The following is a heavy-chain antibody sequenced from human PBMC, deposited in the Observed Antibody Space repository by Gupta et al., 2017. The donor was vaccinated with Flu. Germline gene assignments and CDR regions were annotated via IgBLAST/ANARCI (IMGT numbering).Heavy chain of an antibody. CDR3: ARKAYSSGLIDY. CDR2: ISSTSNTI. D-gene: IGHD6-19*01. Sequence: SYSINWVRQAPGKGLEWISYISSTSNTIKDADSVKGRFTISRDSAKNSLYLQMNSLRAEDTALYYCARKAYSSGLIDYWGQGTLVTVSS. V-gene: IGHV3-48*01. CDR1: SYS. J-gene: IGHJ4*02.